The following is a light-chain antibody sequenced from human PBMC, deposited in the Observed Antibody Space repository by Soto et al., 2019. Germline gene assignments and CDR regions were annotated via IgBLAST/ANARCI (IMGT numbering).Light chain of an antibody. CDR1: SSNIGAGYD. J-gene: IGLJ1*01. V-gene: IGLV1-40*01. CDR2: GNS. CDR3: QSYDSSLSGYV. Sequence: QSVLTQPPSVSGAPGQRVTISCTGSSSNIGAGYDVHWYQQLPGTAPKLLIYGNSNRPSGVPDRFSGSKSGTSASLAITGLQAEDEADYYCQSYDSSLSGYVFGTGTKLTVL.